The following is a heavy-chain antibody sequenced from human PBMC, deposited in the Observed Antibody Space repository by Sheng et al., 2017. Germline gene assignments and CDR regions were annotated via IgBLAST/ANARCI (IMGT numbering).Heavy chain of an antibody. V-gene: IGHV1-69*05. J-gene: IGHJ6*03. D-gene: IGHD6-19*01. CDR2: IIPIFGTA. CDR1: GGTFSSYA. Sequence: QVQLVQSGAEVKKPGSSVKVSCKASGGTFSSYAISWVRQAPGQGLEWMGGIIPIFGTANYAQKFQGRVTITTDESTSTAYMELSSLRSEDTAVYYCARGSTYSSGWLPSYYYYYMDVWGKGTTVTVSS. CDR3: ARGSTYSSGWLPSYYYYYMDV.